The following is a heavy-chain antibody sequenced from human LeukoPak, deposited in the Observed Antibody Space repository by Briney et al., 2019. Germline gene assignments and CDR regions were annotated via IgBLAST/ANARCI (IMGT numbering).Heavy chain of an antibody. Sequence: PGGSLRLSCAASRFTFSSFWMHWVRQVPGKGLVWVSGLNSDGSTTGYADSVRGRFTISRDNSKNTLYLQMNSLRGVDTAVYYCASGIRAFDNWGQGTLVTVSA. V-gene: IGHV3-74*01. CDR1: RFTFSSFW. CDR3: ASGIRAFDN. D-gene: IGHD1-26*01. J-gene: IGHJ4*02. CDR2: LNSDGSTT.